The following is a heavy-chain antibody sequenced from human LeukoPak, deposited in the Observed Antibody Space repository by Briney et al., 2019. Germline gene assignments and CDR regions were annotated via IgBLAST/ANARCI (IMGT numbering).Heavy chain of an antibody. V-gene: IGHV1-18*01. CDR2: ISAYNGNT. Sequence: ASVTVSFTASGYTFTSYGISWVRQAPGQGLEWMGWISAYNGNTNYAQKLQGRVTMTTDTSTSTAYMELRSLRSDDTAVYYCARARPVKYYDISSGFDYWGQGTLVTVSS. J-gene: IGHJ4*02. CDR1: GYTFTSYG. CDR3: ARARPVKYYDISSGFDY. D-gene: IGHD3-9*01.